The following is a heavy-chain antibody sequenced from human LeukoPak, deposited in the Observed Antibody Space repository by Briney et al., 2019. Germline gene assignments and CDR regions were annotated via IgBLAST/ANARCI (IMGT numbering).Heavy chain of an antibody. CDR2: INPNSGGT. V-gene: IGHV1-2*02. Sequence: ASVKVSCKASGYTFTDYDMHWVRQAPGQGLEWMGWINPNSGGTNYAQKFQGRVTMTRDTSISTAYMELSRLKSDDTAVYYCARVHFYDSSGYSLINPWGQGTLVTVSS. CDR1: GYTFTDYD. CDR3: ARVHFYDSSGYSLINP. J-gene: IGHJ4*02. D-gene: IGHD3-22*01.